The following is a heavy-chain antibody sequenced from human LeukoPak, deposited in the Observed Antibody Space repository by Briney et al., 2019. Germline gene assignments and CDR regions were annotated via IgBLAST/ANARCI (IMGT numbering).Heavy chain of an antibody. V-gene: IGHV4-34*01. D-gene: IGHD5-12*01. CDR2: INHSGST. Sequence: SETLSLTCAVYGGSFSGYYWSWIRQPPGKGLEWIGEINHSGSTNYNPSLKSRVTISVDTSKNQFSLKLSSVTAADTAVYYCARGVDIVATIDYWGQGTLVTVSS. CDR3: ARGVDIVATIDY. J-gene: IGHJ4*02. CDR1: GGSFSGYY.